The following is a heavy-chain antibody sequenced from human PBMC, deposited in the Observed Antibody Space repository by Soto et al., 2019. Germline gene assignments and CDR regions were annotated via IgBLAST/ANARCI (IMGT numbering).Heavy chain of an antibody. CDR2: IIPMYGAA. CDR1: GDTFNKFG. Sequence: EASVKVSCKASGDTFNKFGISWVRQAPGQGLEWMGGIIPMYGAANSAQKFRDRVSITADESTNTAYMELSSLRSEDTAIYFCARCMRALRTDDVFDIWRNRTVVTVSS. V-gene: IGHV1-69*13. CDR3: ARCMRALRTDDVFDI. J-gene: IGHJ3*02.